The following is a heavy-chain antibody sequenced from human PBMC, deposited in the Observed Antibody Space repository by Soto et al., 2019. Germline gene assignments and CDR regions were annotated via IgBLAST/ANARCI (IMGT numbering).Heavy chain of an antibody. J-gene: IGHJ4*02. CDR1: GESFSGYY. D-gene: IGHD3-22*01. V-gene: IGHV4-34*01. Sequence: SETLSLTCAVYGESFSGYYWSWIRQPPGKGLEWVGEINHSGSTNYNPSLKSRVTISVDASKNQFSLKLNSVTAADTAVFYCARRRSYYDNSGYYSYSFDYRGQGALVTVSS. CDR2: INHSGST. CDR3: ARRRSYYDNSGYYSYSFDY.